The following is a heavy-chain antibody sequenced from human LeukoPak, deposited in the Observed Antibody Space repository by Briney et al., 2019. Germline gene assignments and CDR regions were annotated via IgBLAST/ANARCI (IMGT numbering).Heavy chain of an antibody. D-gene: IGHD3-3*01. CDR3: AVGRDFSRYMDV. CDR2: ISVSGGST. Sequence: GGSLRLSCAASGFTFSCYAMSWVRQAAGKGLEWVSGISVSGGSTYYADSAKGRFTISRDNSKNTLYLQMNSLRAEDTAVYYCAVGRDFSRYMDVWGKGTTVTVSS. CDR1: GFTFSCYA. V-gene: IGHV3-23*01. J-gene: IGHJ6*03.